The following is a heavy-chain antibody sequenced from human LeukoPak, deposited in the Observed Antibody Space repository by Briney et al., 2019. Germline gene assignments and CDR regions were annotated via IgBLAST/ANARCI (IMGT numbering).Heavy chain of an antibody. CDR3: ARGTHSNFFDY. CDR1: GGSFSGYY. J-gene: IGHJ4*02. Sequence: DPSETLSLTCAVYGGSFSGYYWSWIRQPPGKGLEWIGEINHSGSTNYNPSLKSRVTISVDTSKNQFSLKLSSVTAADTAVYYCARGTHSNFFDYWGQGTLVTVSS. D-gene: IGHD2/OR15-2a*01. CDR2: INHSGST. V-gene: IGHV4-34*01.